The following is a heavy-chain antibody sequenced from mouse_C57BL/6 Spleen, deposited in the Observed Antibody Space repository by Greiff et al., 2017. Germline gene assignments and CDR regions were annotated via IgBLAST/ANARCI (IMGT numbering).Heavy chain of an antibody. V-gene: IGHV1-64*01. J-gene: IGHJ2*01. CDR1: GYTFTSYW. CDR2: IHPKSGST. Sequence: QVQLQQSGAELVKPGASVKLSCKASGYTFTSYWMHWVKQRPGQGLEWIGMIHPKSGSTNYNEKFKSKATLTVDNSSSTAYMQLSSLTSEDSAVYYCAKESDGYYFDYWGQGTTLTVSS. CDR3: AKESDGYYFDY. D-gene: IGHD2-3*01.